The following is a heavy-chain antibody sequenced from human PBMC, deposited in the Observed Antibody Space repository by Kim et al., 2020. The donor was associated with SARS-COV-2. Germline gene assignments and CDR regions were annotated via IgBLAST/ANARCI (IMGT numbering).Heavy chain of an antibody. D-gene: IGHD3-3*01. Sequence: SETLSLTCTVSGGSISSYYWSWIRQPPGKGLEWIGYIYYSGSTNYNPSLKSRVTISVDTSKNQFSLKLSSVTAADTAVYYCARHAQSGYYAYYYYYMDVWGKGTTVTVSS. V-gene: IGHV4-59*08. CDR3: ARHAQSGYYAYYYYYMDV. CDR2: IYYSGST. CDR1: GGSISSYY. J-gene: IGHJ6*03.